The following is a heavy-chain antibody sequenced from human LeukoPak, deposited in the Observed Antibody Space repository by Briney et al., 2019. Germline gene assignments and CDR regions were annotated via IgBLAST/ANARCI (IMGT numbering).Heavy chain of an antibody. V-gene: IGHV1-24*01. J-gene: IGHJ6*03. CDR2: FDPEDGET. Sequence: ASVKVSCKVSGYTLTKLSMHWVRQAPGKGLEWMGGFDPEDGETIYAQKFQGRVTMTEDTSTDTAYMELSSLRSEDTAAYYCARCGYCSGGSCYSGTGYYYYYMDVWGKGTTVTISS. D-gene: IGHD2-15*01. CDR3: ARCGYCSGGSCYSGTGYYYYYMDV. CDR1: GYTLTKLS.